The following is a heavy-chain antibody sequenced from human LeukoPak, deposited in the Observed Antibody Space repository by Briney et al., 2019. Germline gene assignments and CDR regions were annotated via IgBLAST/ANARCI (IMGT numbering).Heavy chain of an antibody. CDR2: ISGSGGST. V-gene: IGHV3-23*01. D-gene: IGHD3-22*01. Sequence: GGSLRLSCAASGFTFSSYAMRWVRQPPGKGLEWVSAISGSGGSTYYADSVKGRFTISRDNSKNTLYLQMKSLRAEDTAVYYCAKDRVYYDSSGYYGIDYWGQGTLVTVSS. CDR1: GFTFSSYA. CDR3: AKDRVYYDSSGYYGIDY. J-gene: IGHJ4*02.